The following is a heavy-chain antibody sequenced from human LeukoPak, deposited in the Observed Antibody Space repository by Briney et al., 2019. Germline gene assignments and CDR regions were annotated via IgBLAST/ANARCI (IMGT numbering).Heavy chain of an antibody. CDR2: IYYTGGT. Sequence: PSETLSLTCSVSVGSITSSSYYCAWIRQPPGKGLEWIGSIYYTGGTYYNPSLKSRLTISLGTSKNQFSLKLNSVTAADTAVYYCARGGGAGRAFDIWGQGTMVTVSS. D-gene: IGHD1-26*01. CDR3: ARGGGAGRAFDI. CDR1: VGSITSSSYY. V-gene: IGHV4-39*01. J-gene: IGHJ3*02.